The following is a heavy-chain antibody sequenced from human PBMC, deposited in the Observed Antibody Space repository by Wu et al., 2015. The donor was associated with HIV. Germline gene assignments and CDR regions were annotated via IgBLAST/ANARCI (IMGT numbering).Heavy chain of an antibody. Sequence: QVQLVQSGAEVTEPGASVMVSCKASQYTFINYDVHWVRQAAGQGLEWMGRIIPIFGTANYAQKFQGRVTITADESTSTAYMELSSLRSEDTAVYYCAREWPDILTGLGWFDPWGQGTLVTVSS. D-gene: IGHD3-9*01. CDR2: IIPIFGTA. V-gene: IGHV1-69*18. CDR1: QYTFINYD. J-gene: IGHJ5*02. CDR3: AREWPDILTGLGWFDP.